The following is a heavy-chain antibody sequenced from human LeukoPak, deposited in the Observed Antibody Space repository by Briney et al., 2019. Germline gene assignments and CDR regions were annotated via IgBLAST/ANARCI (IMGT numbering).Heavy chain of an antibody. D-gene: IGHD3-16*01. CDR3: AKEDRRGRHFDY. V-gene: IGHV3-21*01. CDR2: ISSSSSYI. J-gene: IGHJ4*02. CDR1: GFTFSSYS. Sequence: PGGSLRLSCAASGFTFSSYSMNWVRQAPGKGLEWVSSISSSSSYIYYADSVKGRFTISRDNAKNSLYLQMNSLRAEDTAVYYCAKEDRRGRHFDYWGQGTLVTVSS.